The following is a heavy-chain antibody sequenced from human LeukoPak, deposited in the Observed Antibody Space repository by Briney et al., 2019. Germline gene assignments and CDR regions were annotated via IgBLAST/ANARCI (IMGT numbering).Heavy chain of an antibody. J-gene: IGHJ5*02. D-gene: IGHD5-24*01. Sequence: PSETLSLTCTVSGASISNSIYYWVWIRQPPGKGLEWIGYIYYSGNTNYNPSLKSRVTISVDTSKNQFSLSLTSVTAADTAVYYCARDPGENYPYNWFDPWGQGTLVTVSS. CDR3: ARDPGENYPYNWFDP. V-gene: IGHV4-61*05. CDR1: GASISNSIYY. CDR2: IYYSGNT.